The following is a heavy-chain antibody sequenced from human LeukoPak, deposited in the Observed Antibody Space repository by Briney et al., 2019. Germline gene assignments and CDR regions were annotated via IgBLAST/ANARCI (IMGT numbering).Heavy chain of an antibody. CDR2: IWYDGSEK. V-gene: IGHV3-33*01. CDR1: GLSFSSYG. D-gene: IGHD5-18*01. Sequence: GGSLRLSCAVSGLSFSSYGMHWVRQAPGKGLEWVAVIWYDGSEKYYADSVKGRFTISRDNSKNTLYLQMNSLRAEDTAVYYCAREGGYSYGKPIDYWGQGTLVTVSS. CDR3: AREGGYSYGKPIDY. J-gene: IGHJ4*02.